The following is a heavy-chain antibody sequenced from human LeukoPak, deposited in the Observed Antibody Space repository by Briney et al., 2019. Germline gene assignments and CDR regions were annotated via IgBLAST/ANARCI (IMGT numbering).Heavy chain of an antibody. J-gene: IGHJ5*02. CDR2: IRYDGSNK. D-gene: IGHD3-10*01. CDR3: AKDVVEGLWFGEGFDP. CDR1: GFTFSSYG. Sequence: PGGSLRLSCAASGFTFSSYGMHWVRQAPGKGLEGVAFIRYDGSNKYYADSVKGRFTISRDNSKNTLYLQMNSLRAEDAAVYYCAKDVVEGLWFGEGFDPWGQGTLVTVSS. V-gene: IGHV3-30*02.